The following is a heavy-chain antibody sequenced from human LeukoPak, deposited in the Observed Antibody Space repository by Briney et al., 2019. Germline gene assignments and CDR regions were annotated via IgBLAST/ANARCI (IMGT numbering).Heavy chain of an antibody. CDR1: GYTFTSYW. V-gene: IGHV5-51*04. CDR2: IYPGDSDT. J-gene: IGHJ4*02. D-gene: IGHD4-17*01. CDR3: ARASTVATDY. Sequence: GESLKISCKGSGYTFTSYWIAWVRQMPGKGLEWMGFIYPGDSDTRYSPSFRGQVTISADKPISTAYLQWSSLKASDTAMYYCARASTVATDYWGQGTLVTVSS.